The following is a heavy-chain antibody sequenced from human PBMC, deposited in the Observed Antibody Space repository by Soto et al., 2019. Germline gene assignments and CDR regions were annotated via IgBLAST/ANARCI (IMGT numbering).Heavy chain of an antibody. J-gene: IGHJ4*02. V-gene: IGHV1-69*06. CDR2: IIPIFGTA. CDR3: ARVSSGYDFWSGYRGKYFDY. Sequence: QVQRVQSGAEVKKPGSSVKVSCKASGGTFSSYAISWVRQAPGQGLEWMGGIIPIFGTANYAQKFQGRVTITADKSTSTAYMELSSLRSEDTAVYYCARVSSGYDFWSGYRGKYFDYWGQGTLVTVSS. CDR1: GGTFSSYA. D-gene: IGHD3-3*01.